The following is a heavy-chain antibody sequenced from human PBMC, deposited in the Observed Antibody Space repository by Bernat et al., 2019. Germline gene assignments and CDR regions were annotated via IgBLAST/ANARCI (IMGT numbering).Heavy chain of an antibody. V-gene: IGHV6-1*01. J-gene: IGHJ5*02. CDR2: TYYRSKWYN. CDR3: ARSGCSSTSCYSNWFDP. D-gene: IGHD2-2*01. Sequence: QVQLQQSGPGLVKPSQTLSLTCAISGDSVSSNSAAWNWIRQSPSRGLEWLGRTYYRSKWYNDYAVSVKSRITINPDTSKNQFSLKLSSVTAADTAVYYCARSGCSSTSCYSNWFDPWGQGTLVTVSS. CDR1: GDSVSSNSAA.